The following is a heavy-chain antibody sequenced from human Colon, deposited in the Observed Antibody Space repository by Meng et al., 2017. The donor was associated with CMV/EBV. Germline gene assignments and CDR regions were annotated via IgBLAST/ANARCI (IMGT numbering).Heavy chain of an antibody. J-gene: IGHJ1*01. CDR2: INPNSGGT. V-gene: IGHV1-2*02. D-gene: IGHD3-22*01. Sequence: QGQLGQSGAEMKKPGASVKVSCKASGYTFTGYYMHWVRQAPGQGLEWMGWINPNSGGTNYAQKFQGRVTMTRDTSISTAYMELSRLRSDDTAVYYCATVSSGYYLYFQHWGQGTLVTVSS. CDR3: ATVSSGYYLYFQH. CDR1: GYTFTGYY.